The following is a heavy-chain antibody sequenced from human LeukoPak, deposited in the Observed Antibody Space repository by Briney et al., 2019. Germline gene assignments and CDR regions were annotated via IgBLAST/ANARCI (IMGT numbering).Heavy chain of an antibody. J-gene: IGHJ3*02. CDR2: IYYSGST. CDR3: ARRNRRPGYYDSSGFAFDI. V-gene: IGHV4-59*08. Sequence: SETLSLTCTVSGGSISSYYWSWIRQPPGKGLEWIGYIYYSGSTNYNPSLKSRVTISVDTSKNQFSLKLSSVTAADTAVYYCARRNRRPGYYDSSGFAFDIRGQGTMVTVSS. CDR1: GGSISSYY. D-gene: IGHD3-22*01.